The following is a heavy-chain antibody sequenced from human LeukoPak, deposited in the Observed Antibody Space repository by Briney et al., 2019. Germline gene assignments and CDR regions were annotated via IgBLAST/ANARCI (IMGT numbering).Heavy chain of an antibody. CDR2: ISYDGSNK. CDR3: AKDGRGYCSSTSCYSPSGGDY. CDR1: GFTFSSYA. J-gene: IGHJ4*02. D-gene: IGHD2-2*02. Sequence: QPGRSLRLSCAASGFTFSSYAMHWVRQAPGKGLEWVAVISYDGSNKYYADSVKGRFTISRDNSKNTLYLQMNSLRAEDTAVYYCAKDGRGYCSSTSCYSPSGGDYWGQGTLVTVSS. V-gene: IGHV3-30*04.